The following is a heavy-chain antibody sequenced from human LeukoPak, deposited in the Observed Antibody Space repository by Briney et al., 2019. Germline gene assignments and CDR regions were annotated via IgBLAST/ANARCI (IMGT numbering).Heavy chain of an antibody. Sequence: PSETLSLTCAVYGGSFSDYYWSWIRQPPGEGLEWIGEINHSGSTNYNPSLKSRVTISVDKSKNQFSLKLSSVTAADTAVYYCARHSSSWYNWFDPWGQGTLVTVSS. J-gene: IGHJ5*02. CDR2: INHSGST. D-gene: IGHD6-13*01. V-gene: IGHV4-34*01. CDR1: GGSFSDYY. CDR3: ARHSSSWYNWFDP.